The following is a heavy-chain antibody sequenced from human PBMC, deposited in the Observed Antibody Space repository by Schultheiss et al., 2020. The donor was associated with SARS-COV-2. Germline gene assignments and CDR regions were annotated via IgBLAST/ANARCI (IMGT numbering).Heavy chain of an antibody. CDR3: ASRPSTYDFWSGYRFFPFDY. D-gene: IGHD3-3*01. J-gene: IGHJ4*02. CDR1: GFTFSSYA. Sequence: GSLRLSCAASGFTFSSYAMHWVRQAPGKGLEWVAVISYDGSNKYYADSVKGRFTISRDNAKNSLYLQMNSLRAEDTAVYYCASRPSTYDFWSGYRFFPFDYWGQGTLVTVSS. CDR2: ISYDGSNK. V-gene: IGHV3-30*07.